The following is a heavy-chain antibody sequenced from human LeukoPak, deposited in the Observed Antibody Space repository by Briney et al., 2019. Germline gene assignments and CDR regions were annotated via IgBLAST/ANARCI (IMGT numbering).Heavy chain of an antibody. CDR1: GGSFSGYY. V-gene: IGHV4-34*01. J-gene: IGHJ4*02. CDR2: INHSGST. CDR3: ARGGRGYSYGQR. D-gene: IGHD5-18*01. Sequence: SETLSLTCAVYGGSFSGYYWSWIRQPPGKGLEWIGEINHSGSTNYNPPLKSRVTISVDTSKNQFSLKLSSVTAADTAVYYCARGGRGYSYGQRWGQGTLVTVSS.